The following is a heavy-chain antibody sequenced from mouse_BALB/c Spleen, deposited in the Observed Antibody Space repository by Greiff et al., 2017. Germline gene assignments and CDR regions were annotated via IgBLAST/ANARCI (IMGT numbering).Heavy chain of an antibody. CDR3: ASSKGDWYFDV. CDR2: ISSGGGST. Sequence: DVMLVESGGGLVKPGGSLKLSCAASGFAFSSYDMSWVRQTPEKRLEWVAYISSGGGSTYYPDTVKGRFTISRDNAKNTLYLQMSSLKSEDTAMYYCASSKGDWYFDVWGAGTTVTVSS. V-gene: IGHV5-12-1*01. J-gene: IGHJ1*01. CDR1: GFAFSSYD.